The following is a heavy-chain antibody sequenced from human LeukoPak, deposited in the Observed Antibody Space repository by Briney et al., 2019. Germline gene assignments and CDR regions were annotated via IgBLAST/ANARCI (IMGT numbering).Heavy chain of an antibody. CDR1: GYTISGYY. J-gene: IGHJ4*02. D-gene: IGHD3-10*01. CDR3: SRDLLMYYSGLGAST. V-gene: IGHV1-2*02. Sequence: GASVKDSYKASGYTISGYYILGGLQAPGQGPEWMGWINPHSGATNYAQKFQGRVTMTRDTSISTAFMELSSLRSDDTAMYYCSRDLLMYYSGLGASTRGQGTQVTVSS. CDR2: INPHSGAT.